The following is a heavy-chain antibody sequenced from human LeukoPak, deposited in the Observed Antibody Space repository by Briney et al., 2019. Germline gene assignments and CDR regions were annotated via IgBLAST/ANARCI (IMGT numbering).Heavy chain of an antibody. CDR3: ARGYYDYVWGSYRRGNYFDY. D-gene: IGHD3-16*02. J-gene: IGHJ4*02. CDR2: INHSGST. V-gene: IGHV4-34*01. Sequence: PSETLSLTCAVYGGSFSGYYWSWSRQPPGKGLEWIGEINHSGSTNYNPSLKSRVTISVDTSKNQFSLKLSSVTAADTAVYYCARGYYDYVWGSYRRGNYFDYWGQGTLVTVSS. CDR1: GGSFSGYY.